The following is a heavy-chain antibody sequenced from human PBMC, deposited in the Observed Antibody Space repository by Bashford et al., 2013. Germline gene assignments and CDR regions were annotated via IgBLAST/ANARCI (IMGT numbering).Heavy chain of an antibody. V-gene: IGHV5-51*01. CDR3: ARFPHYDILTGYYSYYFDY. J-gene: IGHJ4*02. D-gene: IGHD3-9*01. Sequence: WVRQMPGKGLEWMGIIYPGDSDTRYSPSFQGQVTISADKSISTAYLQWSSLKASDTAMYYCARFPHYDILTGYYSYYFDYWGQGTLVTVSS. CDR2: IYPGDSDT.